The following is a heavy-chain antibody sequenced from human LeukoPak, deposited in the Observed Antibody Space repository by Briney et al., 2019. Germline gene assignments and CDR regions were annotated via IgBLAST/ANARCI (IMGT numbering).Heavy chain of an antibody. Sequence: PSETLSLTCTVSGGSISSDAYCWSWIRQHPGRGLEWIEYISYSGSTYYNPSLKSRVTISVDTSKNQFSLKLSSVTAADTAVYYCAAIVVVPAAIDYWGQGTLVTVSS. J-gene: IGHJ4*02. D-gene: IGHD2-2*01. V-gene: IGHV4-31*03. CDR2: ISYSGST. CDR1: GGSISSDAYC. CDR3: AAIVVVPAAIDY.